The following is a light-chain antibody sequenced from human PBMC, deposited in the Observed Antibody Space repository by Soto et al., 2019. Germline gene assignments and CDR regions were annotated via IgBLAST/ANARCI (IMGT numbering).Light chain of an antibody. J-gene: IGLJ2*01. CDR1: SSNVGSKT. Sequence: QSVLTQPPSVSGTPGQRVTISCSGSSSNVGSKTVHLYQHLPRMAPRLLIFSNDQRPSGVPDRFSASKSGTSASLAVSGLRSEDEADYYCATWDDGLNGVVFGGGTKVTVL. CDR3: ATWDDGLNGVV. CDR2: SND. V-gene: IGLV1-44*01.